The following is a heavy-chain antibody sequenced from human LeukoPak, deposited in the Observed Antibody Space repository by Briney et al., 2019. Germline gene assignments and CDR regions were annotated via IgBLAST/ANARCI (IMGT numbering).Heavy chain of an antibody. Sequence: SQTLSLTCAISGDSVSNNSASWDWIRQSPSRGLEWLGRTFYRSKWYNEYAVSVKSRMSINPDTSKNQFSLQLNSVIPEDTAAYYCARGGAQRLSDCYAMDAWAKGPRSPSP. CDR1: GDSVSNNSAS. CDR2: TFYRSKWYN. D-gene: IGHD6-25*01. V-gene: IGHV6-1*01. CDR3: ARGGAQRLSDCYAMDA. J-gene: IGHJ6*02.